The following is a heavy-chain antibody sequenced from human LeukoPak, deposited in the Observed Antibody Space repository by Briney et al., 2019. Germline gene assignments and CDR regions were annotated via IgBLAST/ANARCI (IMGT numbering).Heavy chain of an antibody. CDR1: GYTFTSYG. V-gene: IGHV1-18*01. D-gene: IGHD2-2*02. CDR2: ISAYNGNT. CDR3: ARGGDSYCSSTSCHTPGDFDY. J-gene: IGHJ4*02. Sequence: ASVKVSCKASGYTFTSYGISWVRQAPGQGLEWMGWISAYNGNTNYAQKLQGRVTMTTDTSTSTAYMELRSLRSDDTAVYYCARGGDSYCSSTSCHTPGDFDYWGQGTLVTVSS.